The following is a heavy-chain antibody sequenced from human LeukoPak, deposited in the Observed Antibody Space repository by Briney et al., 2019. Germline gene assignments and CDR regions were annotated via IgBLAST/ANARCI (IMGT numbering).Heavy chain of an antibody. V-gene: IGHV3-23*01. Sequence: PGASLRLSCAASGFTFSSYAMSWVRQAPGKGVEWVSAISGSGGSTYYADSVKGRFTISRDNSKNTLYLQMNSLRAEDTAVYYCAKPYYGGSYYFYWGQGTLVTVSS. CDR2: ISGSGGST. CDR1: GFTFSSYA. D-gene: IGHD1-26*01. CDR3: AKPYYGGSYYFY. J-gene: IGHJ4*02.